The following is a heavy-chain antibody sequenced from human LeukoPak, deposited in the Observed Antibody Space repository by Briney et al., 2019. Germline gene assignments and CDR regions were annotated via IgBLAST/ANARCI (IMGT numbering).Heavy chain of an antibody. CDR3: AKYIAVAGKSTYFDY. V-gene: IGHV3-23*01. D-gene: IGHD6-19*01. J-gene: IGHJ4*02. CDR2: ISGSGGST. Sequence: GGSLRLSCAASGSTFSIYAMSWVRQAPGKGLEWVSAISGSGGSTYYADSVKGRFTISRDNSKNTLYLQMNSLRAEDTAVYYCAKYIAVAGKSTYFDYWGQGTLVTVSS. CDR1: GSTFSIYA.